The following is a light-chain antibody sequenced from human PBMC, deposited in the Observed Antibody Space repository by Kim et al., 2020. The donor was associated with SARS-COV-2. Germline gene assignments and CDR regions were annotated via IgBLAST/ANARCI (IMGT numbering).Light chain of an antibody. CDR2: DAS. Sequence: LSVSPGERATLSCRASQTVRSNLAWYQQKPGQAPRLLIYDASTRAPGIPARFSGSGSETEFTLTISSLQSEDVAVYFCQEYMDWYTFGQGTKLEI. CDR3: QEYMDWYT. V-gene: IGKV3D-15*01. J-gene: IGKJ2*01. CDR1: QTVRSN.